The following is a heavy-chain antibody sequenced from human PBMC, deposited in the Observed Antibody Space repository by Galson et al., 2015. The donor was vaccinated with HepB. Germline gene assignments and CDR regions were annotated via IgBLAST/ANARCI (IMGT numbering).Heavy chain of an antibody. CDR3: ARDLLGTDYGLDV. CDR2: IYYSGTT. D-gene: IGHD1-7*01. V-gene: IGHV4-59*01. J-gene: IGHJ6*02. Sequence: ETLSLTCSVSGGSISTYHWSWIRQPPGKGLEWIGYIYYSGTTNYNPSLKSRVTISVDTSKNQFSLKVSSVTAADTAVYYCARDLLGTDYGLDVWGQGTTVTVSS. CDR1: GGSISTYH.